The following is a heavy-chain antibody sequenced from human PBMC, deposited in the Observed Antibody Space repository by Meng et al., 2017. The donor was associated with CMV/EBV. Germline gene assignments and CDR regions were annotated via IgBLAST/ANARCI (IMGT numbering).Heavy chain of an antibody. V-gene: IGHV4-39*07. D-gene: IGHD4-17*01. CDR1: GGSISSRSYY. CDR2: IYYSGST. Sequence: QGSGPGLGTPSEPLSPTRTVSGGSISSRSYYWGWSRQPPGKGLEWIGSIYYSGSTYYNPSLKSRVTISVDTSKNQFSLKLSSVTAADTAVYYCARDYGDLRQDYWGQGTLVTVSS. J-gene: IGHJ4*02. CDR3: ARDYGDLRQDY.